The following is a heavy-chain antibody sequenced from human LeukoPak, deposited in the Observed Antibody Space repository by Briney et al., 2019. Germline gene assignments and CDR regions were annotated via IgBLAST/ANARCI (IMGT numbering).Heavy chain of an antibody. V-gene: IGHV1-69*04. Sequence: GSSVKGSSEASGGTFSSYTISWVRQAPGQELEWVGRIIPILGIAHYAQKFQGRVTITAEKSTSTAYMELSSLRSEDTAVYYCARDGGYNENYFDYWGQGTLVTVSS. D-gene: IGHD5-24*01. J-gene: IGHJ4*02. CDR2: IIPILGIA. CDR1: GGTFSSYT. CDR3: ARDGGYNENYFDY.